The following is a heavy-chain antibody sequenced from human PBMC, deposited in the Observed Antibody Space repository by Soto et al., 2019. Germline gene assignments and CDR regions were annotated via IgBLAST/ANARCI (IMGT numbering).Heavy chain of an antibody. V-gene: IGHV1-24*01. CDR2: FDPEDGET. CDR3: VTDFSFPSIALAGILYFVL. D-gene: IGHD6-19*01. J-gene: IGHJ2*01. CDR1: GYTLTELS. Sequence: GASVKVSCKVSGYTLTELSMHWVRQAPGKGLEWMGSFDPEDGETIYAQKFQGRVTMTEDTSTDTAYMELSSLRSEDTAVYYCVTDFSFPSIALAGILYFVLWGRGTLVTVAS.